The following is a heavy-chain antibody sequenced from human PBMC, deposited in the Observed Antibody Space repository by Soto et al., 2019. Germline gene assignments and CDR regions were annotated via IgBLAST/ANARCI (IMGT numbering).Heavy chain of an antibody. CDR3: ARGRTLMDY. CDR1: GFTFSSYS. Sequence: EVQLVESGGGLVQPGGSLRLSCAASGFTFSSYSMNWVRQAPGMGLEWLSYISSGSGTMYYADSVKGRFTISRDNAQNSLFLQMNSLRSEDTAGYYCARGRTLMDYRGQGSLVTLSS. V-gene: IGHV3-48*01. J-gene: IGHJ4*02. CDR2: ISSGSGTM. D-gene: IGHD3-16*01.